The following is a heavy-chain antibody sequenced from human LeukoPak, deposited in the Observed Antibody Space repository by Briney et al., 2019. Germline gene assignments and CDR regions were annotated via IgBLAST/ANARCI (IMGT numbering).Heavy chain of an antibody. CDR3: ARGRITISSWFDP. Sequence: SETLSLTSTVSGGSISTYYWSWIRQPPGKGLEWIGYIYYSGSTNYNPSLKSRVTISVDTSKNQFSLKLSSVTAADTAVYYCARGRITISSWFDPWGQGTLVTVSS. CDR2: IYYSGST. D-gene: IGHD3-9*01. J-gene: IGHJ5*02. CDR1: GGSISTYY. V-gene: IGHV4-59*01.